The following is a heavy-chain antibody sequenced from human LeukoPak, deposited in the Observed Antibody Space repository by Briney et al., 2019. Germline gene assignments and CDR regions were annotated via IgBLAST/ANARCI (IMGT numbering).Heavy chain of an antibody. J-gene: IGHJ4*02. D-gene: IGHD3-9*01. CDR2: IGTAGDT. CDR3: ARCYDILTGDNYFDY. Sequence: GGSLRLSCAASGFTFSSYDMHWVRQATGKGLEWVSAIGTAGDTYYPGSVKGRFTISRESAKNSLYLQMNSLRAGDTAVYYCARCYDILTGDNYFDYWGQGTLVTVSS. CDR1: GFTFSSYD. V-gene: IGHV3-13*01.